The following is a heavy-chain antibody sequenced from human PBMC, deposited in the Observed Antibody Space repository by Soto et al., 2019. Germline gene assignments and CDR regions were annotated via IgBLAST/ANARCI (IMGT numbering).Heavy chain of an antibody. CDR3: ARFFSDSWYTVSPGYFDS. CDR2: LYNRGST. CDR1: GGSFNSDGYY. J-gene: IGHJ4*02. Sequence: SETLSLTCSVSGGSFNSDGYYWNWIRQPPGKGLEWIGNLYNRGSTNYNPSLKNRVTISGDTSQNQFSLRLSSVAAADTAVYYFARFFSDSWYTVSPGYFDSWGPGILVTVSS. V-gene: IGHV4-61*08. D-gene: IGHD6-13*01.